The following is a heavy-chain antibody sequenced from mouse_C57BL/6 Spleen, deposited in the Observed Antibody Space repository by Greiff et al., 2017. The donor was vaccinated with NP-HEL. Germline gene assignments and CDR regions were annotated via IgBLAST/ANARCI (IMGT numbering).Heavy chain of an antibody. CDR3: ARDWFAY. CDR1: GYTFTSYG. V-gene: IGHV1-81*01. Sequence: VKLVESGAELARPGASVKLSCKASGYTFTSYGISWVKQRTGQGLEWIGEIYPRSGNTYYNEKFKGKATLTADKSSSTAYMELRSLTSEDSAVYFCARDWFAYWGQGTLVTVSA. J-gene: IGHJ3*01. CDR2: IYPRSGNT.